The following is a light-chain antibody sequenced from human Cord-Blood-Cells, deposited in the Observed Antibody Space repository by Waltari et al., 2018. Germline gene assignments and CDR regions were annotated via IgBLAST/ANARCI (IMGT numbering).Light chain of an antibody. Sequence: SSELTQDPAVSVALGQTVRITCQGDSLRSYYASWYQQKPGQAHVLVIFGKNNRPSVIPDRFSGSSSGNTASSTITWAQAEDVADYYCNSRDSSGTVVFGGGTKLTVL. V-gene: IGLV3-19*01. CDR2: GKN. J-gene: IGLJ2*01. CDR1: SLRSYY. CDR3: NSRDSSGTVV.